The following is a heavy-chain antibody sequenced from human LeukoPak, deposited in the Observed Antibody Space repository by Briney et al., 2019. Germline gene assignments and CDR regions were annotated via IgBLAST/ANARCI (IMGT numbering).Heavy chain of an antibody. D-gene: IGHD6-19*01. CDR1: GYTFTSYY. CDR3: ARVRFSSGWYIAFDM. J-gene: IGHJ3*02. Sequence: ASAKVSCKAFGYTFTSYYVHWVRQAPGQGLEWMGIINPSGGSTTYAQKFQGRVTMTRDTSTSTVYMELSSLRSEDTAVYYCARVRFSSGWYIAFDMWGQGTMVTVSS. CDR2: INPSGGST. V-gene: IGHV1-46*01.